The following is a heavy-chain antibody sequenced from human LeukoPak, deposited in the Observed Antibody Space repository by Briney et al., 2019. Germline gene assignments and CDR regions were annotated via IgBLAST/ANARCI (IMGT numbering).Heavy chain of an antibody. CDR3: ATSSSRTFDH. CDR2: IKEDGSDK. D-gene: IGHD6-13*01. J-gene: IGHJ4*02. CDR1: GFSFRSFW. Sequence: GGSLRLSCAASGFSFRSFWMSWVRQAPGKGLEWVASIKEDGSDKYYVESVKGRFTISRENARNSLYLQMNSLRAEDTAVYYCATSSSRTFDHWGQGTLVTVSS. V-gene: IGHV3-7*02.